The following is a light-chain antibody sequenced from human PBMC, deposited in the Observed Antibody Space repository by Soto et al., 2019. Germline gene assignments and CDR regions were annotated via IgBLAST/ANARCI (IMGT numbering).Light chain of an antibody. Sequence: DIQMTQSPSSLSASVGDRVTITCRASQTISNYLNWYQQKPGKAPKLLIYGASNLETGVPSRFSGSGSGTDFTFTISSLQPEDIATYYCQQYDILPWTFGQGTKVDIK. J-gene: IGKJ1*01. V-gene: IGKV1-33*01. CDR1: QTISNY. CDR3: QQYDILPWT. CDR2: GAS.